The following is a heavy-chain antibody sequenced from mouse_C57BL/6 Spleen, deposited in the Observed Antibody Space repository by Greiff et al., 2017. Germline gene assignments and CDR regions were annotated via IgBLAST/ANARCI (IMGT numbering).Heavy chain of an antibody. CDR1: GYTFTDYE. D-gene: IGHD4-1*02. CDR2: IDPETGGT. V-gene: IGHV1-15*01. Sequence: VKLMESGAELVRPGASVTLSCKASGYTFTDYEMHWVKQTPVHGLEWIGAIDPETGGTAYNQKFKGKAILTADKSSSTAYMELRSLTSEDSAVYYCTTNWEDYWGQGTTLTVSS. CDR3: TTNWEDY. J-gene: IGHJ2*01.